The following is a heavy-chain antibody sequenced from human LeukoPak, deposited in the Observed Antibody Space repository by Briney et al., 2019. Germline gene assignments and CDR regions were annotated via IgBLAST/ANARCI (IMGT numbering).Heavy chain of an antibody. Sequence: PGRSLRLSCAASGFTFSSYGMHWVRQAPGKGLEWVAVIWYDGSNKYYADSVKGRFTISRDNSKKTLYLQMNSLRAEDTAVYYCARKKRVDTDSIMVYYYYAMDVWGQGTTVTVSS. CDR1: GFTFSSYG. V-gene: IGHV3-33*01. J-gene: IGHJ6*02. CDR2: IWYDGSNK. CDR3: ARKKRVDTDSIMVYYYYAMDV. D-gene: IGHD5-18*01.